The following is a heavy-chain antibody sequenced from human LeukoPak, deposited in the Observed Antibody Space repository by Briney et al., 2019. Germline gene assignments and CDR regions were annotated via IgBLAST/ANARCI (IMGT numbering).Heavy chain of an antibody. Sequence: GGSLRLSCAVSGFTVSGNYMSWVRQAPGKGLEWVSLIYSGGTTYYADSVKGRFTISRDNSKNTLYLQMNSLRAEDTAVYYCWGYDSSGYYPPPDYWGQGTLVTVSS. V-gene: IGHV3-53*01. CDR2: IYSGGTT. J-gene: IGHJ4*02. CDR3: WGYDSSGYYPPPDY. CDR1: GFTVSGNY. D-gene: IGHD3-22*01.